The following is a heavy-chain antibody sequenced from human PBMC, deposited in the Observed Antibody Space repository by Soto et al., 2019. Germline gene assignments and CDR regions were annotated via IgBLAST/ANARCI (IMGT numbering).Heavy chain of an antibody. V-gene: IGHV4-34*01. CDR3: VRGVRY. D-gene: IGHD1-1*01. CDR1: GGSFSGYY. CDR2: INHSGGT. Sequence: QVQLQQWGAGLLKPSETLSLTCAVYGGSFSGYYWSWIRQPPGKGLEWIGQINHSGGTNYNPSLKSLVTISVDTSKNQFSLNLNSVTAADTAVYYCVRGVRYWGQGTLVTVSS. J-gene: IGHJ4*02.